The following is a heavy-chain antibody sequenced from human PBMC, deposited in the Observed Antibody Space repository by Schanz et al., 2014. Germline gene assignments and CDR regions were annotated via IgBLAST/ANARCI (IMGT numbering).Heavy chain of an antibody. J-gene: IGHJ4*02. V-gene: IGHV3-13*01. D-gene: IGHD1-1*01. CDR1: GFTFSSYG. CDR2: IGYLGDT. CDR3: ARGTDWNRHY. Sequence: VQLVESGGGVVQPGRSLRLSCAASGFTFSSYGMHWVRQGTGKGLEWVSTIGYLGDTYYPDSVKGRFTVSRDSGQNSLYLQMNSLRAGDTAVYYCARGTDWNRHYWGQGALVTVSS.